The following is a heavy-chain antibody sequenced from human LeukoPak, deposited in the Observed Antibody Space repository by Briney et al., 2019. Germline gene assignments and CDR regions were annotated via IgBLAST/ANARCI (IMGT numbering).Heavy chain of an antibody. CDR2: IKQDGTEK. J-gene: IGHJ6*03. D-gene: IGHD3-3*01. V-gene: IGHV3-7*01. Sequence: GGSLRLSCAASGFTFNSYWMTWVRQAPGKGLEWVAHIKQDGTEKYYVDSVKGRFTISRDNAKDSVFLEMNSPRGEDTAVYYCARGGGLTSFGVVVFGTFYYMDVWGKGTTVTVSS. CDR1: GFTFNSYW. CDR3: ARGGGLTSFGVVVFGTFYYMDV.